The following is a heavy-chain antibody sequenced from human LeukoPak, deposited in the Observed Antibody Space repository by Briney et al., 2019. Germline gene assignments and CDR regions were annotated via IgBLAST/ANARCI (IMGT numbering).Heavy chain of an antibody. CDR3: ARGEPVSFFDY. CDR2: IYYSGST. J-gene: IGHJ4*02. D-gene: IGHD1-14*01. V-gene: IGHV4-61*01. Sequence: SETLSLTCTVSGGSVSSGSYYWSWLRQPPGKGLEWSGYIYYSGSTNYAPSLKSRVTISVDTSKNQFSLKLSSVTAADTAVYYCARGEPVSFFDYWGQGTLVTVSS. CDR1: GGSVSSGSYY.